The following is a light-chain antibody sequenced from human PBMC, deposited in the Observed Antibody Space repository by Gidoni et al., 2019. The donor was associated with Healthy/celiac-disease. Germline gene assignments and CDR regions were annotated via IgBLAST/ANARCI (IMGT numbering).Light chain of an antibody. Sequence: QSVLTQPPSVSGAPGQRVTISCTGSSSNIGAGYDVHWYQHLPGTAPKLLIYGNSNRPSGVPDRFSGAKSGTSASLAITGLQAEDEADYYCKSYDSSLSGSVFGGGTQLTVL. V-gene: IGLV1-40*01. J-gene: IGLJ7*01. CDR2: GNS. CDR1: SSNIGAGYD. CDR3: KSYDSSLSGSV.